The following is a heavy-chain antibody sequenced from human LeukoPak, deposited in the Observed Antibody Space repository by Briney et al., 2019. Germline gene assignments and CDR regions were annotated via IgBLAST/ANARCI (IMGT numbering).Heavy chain of an antibody. D-gene: IGHD1-26*01. J-gene: IGHJ4*02. V-gene: IGHV4-38-2*02. CDR3: ARVSPSGSYYDY. CDR1: GDSISSGYY. CDR2: IYHSGST. Sequence: SETLSLTCTVSGDSISSGYYWGWIRQPPGKGLEWIGSIYHSGSTYYNPSLKSRVTISVDTSKNQFSLKLSSVTAADTAVYYCARVSPSGSYYDYWGQGTLVTVSS.